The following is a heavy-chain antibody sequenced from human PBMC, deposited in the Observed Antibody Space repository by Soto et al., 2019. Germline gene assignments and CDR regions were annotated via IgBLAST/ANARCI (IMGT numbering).Heavy chain of an antibody. D-gene: IGHD3-10*02. CDR2: IDPSDSYT. CDR1: GYIFTNYW. V-gene: IGHV5-10-1*01. Sequence: SGESLKISCKGSGYIFTNYWINWVRQMPGKGLEWMGRIDPSDSYTNYSPSFQGHVTISADRSVSTSFLPWSSLQASDTAMYYCTMSPTNSEPNWFGPCGQXSLVTVSS. J-gene: IGHJ5*02. CDR3: TMSPTNSEPNWFGP.